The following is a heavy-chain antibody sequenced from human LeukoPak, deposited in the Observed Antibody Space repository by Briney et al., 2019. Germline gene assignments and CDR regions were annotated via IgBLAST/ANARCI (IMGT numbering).Heavy chain of an antibody. CDR3: AREGLNMVRGVIPKEAWGWFDP. CDR2: IYTSGST. D-gene: IGHD3-10*01. CDR1: GGSISSGSYY. Sequence: PSETLSLTCTVSGGSISSGSYYWSWIRQPAGKGLEWIGRIYTSGSTNYNPSLKSRVTVSVDTSKNQFSLKLSSVTAADTAVYYCAREGLNMVRGVIPKEAWGWFDPWGQGTLVTVSS. V-gene: IGHV4-61*02. J-gene: IGHJ5*02.